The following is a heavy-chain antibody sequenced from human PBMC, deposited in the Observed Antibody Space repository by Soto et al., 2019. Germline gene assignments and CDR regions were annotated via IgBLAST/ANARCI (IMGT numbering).Heavy chain of an antibody. D-gene: IGHD6-19*01. Sequence: PWGSLSLSCAASGFTFSSYSMTWVRQGPGKGLEWVSSISSSSSYIYYADSVKGRFTISRDNAKNSLYLQMNSLRAEDTAVYYCARDQAVAGSDCDYWGKGNLVTVSA. CDR1: GFTFSSYS. CDR2: ISSSSSYI. CDR3: ARDQAVAGSDCDY. J-gene: IGHJ4*02. V-gene: IGHV3-21*01.